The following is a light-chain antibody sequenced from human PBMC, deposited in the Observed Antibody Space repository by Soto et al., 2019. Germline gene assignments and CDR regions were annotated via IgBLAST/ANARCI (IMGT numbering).Light chain of an antibody. J-gene: IGKJ5*01. Sequence: EIVLTQSPGTLSLSPGERATLSCRASQSVSSSYLAWYQQKPGQAPRLVIYGASRRATGSPDRFSGSGSGTDSTLTISRLEPEDFAVYYCRQYGSSPSITFGQGTRLEIK. V-gene: IGKV3-20*01. CDR3: RQYGSSPSIT. CDR2: GAS. CDR1: QSVSSSY.